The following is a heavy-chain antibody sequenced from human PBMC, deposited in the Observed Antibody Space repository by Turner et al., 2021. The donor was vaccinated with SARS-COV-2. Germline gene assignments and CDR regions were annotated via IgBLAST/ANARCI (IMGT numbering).Heavy chain of an antibody. CDR2: IYYSGST. J-gene: IGHJ3*02. CDR1: GGPISSSSYN. CDR3: ARHSTYYDILTAYEGAFDI. Sequence: QLQLQESGPGLVKPSETLSLTCTVSGGPISSSSYNWGWSRQPPGKGLEWIGSIYYSGSTYYNPSLKSRVTISVDTSKNQFSLRLTSVTAADTAVYYCARHSTYYDILTAYEGAFDIWGQGTLVSVSS. D-gene: IGHD3-9*01. V-gene: IGHV4-39*01.